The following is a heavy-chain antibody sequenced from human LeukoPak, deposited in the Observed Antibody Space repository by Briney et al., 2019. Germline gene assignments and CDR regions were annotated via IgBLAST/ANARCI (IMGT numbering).Heavy chain of an antibody. CDR3: ARDTGSSWYEMDYFDY. Sequence: SETLSLTCTVSGGSISSYYWSWIRQPPGKGLEWIGYIYYSGSTNYNPSLKSRVTISVDTSKNQFSLKLSSVTAADTAVYYCARDTGSSWYEMDYFDYWGQGTLVTVSS. CDR2: IYYSGST. CDR1: GGSISSYY. J-gene: IGHJ4*02. D-gene: IGHD6-13*01. V-gene: IGHV4-59*01.